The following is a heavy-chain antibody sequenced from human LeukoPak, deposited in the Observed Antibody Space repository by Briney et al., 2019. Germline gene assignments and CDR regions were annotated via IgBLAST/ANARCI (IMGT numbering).Heavy chain of an antibody. CDR3: AKVTYDSSGYEDWFDP. D-gene: IGHD3-22*01. CDR2: ISGSGGST. Sequence: PGGSLRLSCAASGFTFSSYAMCWVRQAPGKGLEWVSAISGSGGSTYYADSVKGRFTISRDNSKNTLYLQMNSLRAEDTAVYCCAKVTYDSSGYEDWFDPWGQGTLVTVSS. CDR1: GFTFSSYA. J-gene: IGHJ5*02. V-gene: IGHV3-23*01.